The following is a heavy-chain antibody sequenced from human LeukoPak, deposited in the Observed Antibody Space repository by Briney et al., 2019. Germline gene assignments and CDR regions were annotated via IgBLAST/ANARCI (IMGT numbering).Heavy chain of an antibody. CDR2: ISYDGSNK. CDR3: ARDSRLGPMEIDY. J-gene: IGHJ4*02. CDR1: GFTFSSYA. D-gene: IGHD3-10*01. Sequence: GGSLRLSCAASGFTFSSYAMHWVRQAPGKGLEWVAVISYDGSNKYYADSVKGRFTISRDNSKNTLYLQMNSLRAEDTAVYYCARDSRLGPMEIDYWGQGTLVTVSS. V-gene: IGHV3-30-3*01.